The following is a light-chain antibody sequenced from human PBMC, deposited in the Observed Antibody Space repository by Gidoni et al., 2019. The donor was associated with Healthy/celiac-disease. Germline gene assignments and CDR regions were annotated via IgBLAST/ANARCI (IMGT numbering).Light chain of an antibody. CDR3: QQSYSTPRT. V-gene: IGKV1-39*01. CDR2: AAS. J-gene: IGKJ1*01. CDR1: QSISSY. Sequence: DIQRTQSPSSLSASVADRVTNTGLPSQSISSYLHWYQQQPGKAPKHLIYAASSVPSGVPSRFSGSGYRIHLTLTISSLQPEEFATYSWQQSYSTPRTFGQGTKVEIK.